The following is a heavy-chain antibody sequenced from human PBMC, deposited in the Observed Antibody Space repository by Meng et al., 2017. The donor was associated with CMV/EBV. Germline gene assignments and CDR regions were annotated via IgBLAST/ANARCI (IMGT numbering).Heavy chain of an antibody. Sequence: ASVKVSCKASGYTFTSYGISWVRQAPGQGLEWMGWISAYNGNTNYAQKLQGRVTMTTDTSTSTAYMELRSLRSDDTAVYYCARDKSVVGSYYYYYGMDVWGQGTTVTVFS. V-gene: IGHV1-18*01. D-gene: IGHD2-2*01. CDR3: ARDKSVVGSYYYYYGMDV. CDR2: ISAYNGNT. J-gene: IGHJ6*02. CDR1: GYTFTSYG.